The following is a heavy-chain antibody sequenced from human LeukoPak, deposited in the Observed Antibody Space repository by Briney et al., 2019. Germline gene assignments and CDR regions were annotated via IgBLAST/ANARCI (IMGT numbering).Heavy chain of an antibody. V-gene: IGHV4-34*01. Sequence: SETLSLTCAVYGGSFSGYYWSWIRQPPGKGLEWIGEINHSGSTNYNPSLKSRVTISVDTSKNQFSLKLSSVTAADTAVYYCARDRSGYSSPDDYWGQGTLVTVSS. CDR3: ARDRSGYSSPDDY. CDR1: GGSFSGYY. CDR2: INHSGST. D-gene: IGHD6-13*01. J-gene: IGHJ4*02.